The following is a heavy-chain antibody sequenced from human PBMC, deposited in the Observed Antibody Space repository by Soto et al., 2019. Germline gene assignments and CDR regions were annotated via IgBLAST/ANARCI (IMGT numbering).Heavy chain of an antibody. J-gene: IGHJ4*02. D-gene: IGHD2-15*01. Sequence: PSETLSLTCTVSGGSSNNYYWSWIRQPPGKGLEWIGYVDFSGNIKYNPSLKSRITISVDTSKNQFSLKLMSVTAADTAVYYGARDHSGAGYFDSRGQGTLVTVSS. CDR1: GGSSNNYY. CDR3: ARDHSGAGYFDS. CDR2: VDFSGNI. V-gene: IGHV4-59*01.